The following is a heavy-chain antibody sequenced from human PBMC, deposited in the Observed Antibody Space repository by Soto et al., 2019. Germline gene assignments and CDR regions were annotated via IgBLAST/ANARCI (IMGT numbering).Heavy chain of an antibody. CDR2: ISSRGDRT. Sequence: WWSLRLSCSGSVFTCSRYAMNWFRQAPGKGLEWVSIISSRGDRTSYAESVKGRFTISRDDSKNTLFLHMNSLGAEDTAVYYCAKETGYSYGFQPNALDVWGQGTTVTVSS. V-gene: IGHV3-23*01. J-gene: IGHJ6*02. CDR3: AKETGYSYGFQPNALDV. D-gene: IGHD5-18*01. CDR1: VFTCSRYA.